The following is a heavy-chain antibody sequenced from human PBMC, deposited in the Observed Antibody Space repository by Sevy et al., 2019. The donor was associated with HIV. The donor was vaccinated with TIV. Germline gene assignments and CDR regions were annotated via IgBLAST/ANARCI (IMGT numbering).Heavy chain of an antibody. CDR1: GFTFSTYN. D-gene: IGHD3-10*01. V-gene: IGHV3-21*01. J-gene: IGHJ4*02. CDR3: ARDRTYGSFIDY. Sequence: GGSLRLSCAASGFTFSTYNMNWVRQAPGKGLEWVSSIWSSSSYIYYADTVKGRFTTSRDNAKNSLYLQMNSLKVEDTAVYYCARDRTYGSFIDYWGQGTLVTVSS. CDR2: IWSSSSYI.